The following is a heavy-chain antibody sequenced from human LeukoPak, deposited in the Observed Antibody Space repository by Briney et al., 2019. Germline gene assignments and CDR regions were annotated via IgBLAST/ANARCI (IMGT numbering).Heavy chain of an antibody. CDR1: GFTFSSHW. D-gene: IGHD1-7*01. V-gene: IGHV3-23*01. CDR3: AKEGLNYPFDY. J-gene: IGHJ4*02. Sequence: PGGSLRLSCAGSGFTFSSHWIGWVRQAPGKGLEWVSAISGSGGSTYYADSVKGRFTISRDNSKNTLYLQMNSLRAEDTAVYYCAKEGLNYPFDYWGQGTLVTVSS. CDR2: ISGSGGST.